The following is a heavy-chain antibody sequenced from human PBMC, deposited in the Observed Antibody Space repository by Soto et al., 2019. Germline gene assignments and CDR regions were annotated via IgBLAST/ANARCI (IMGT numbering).Heavy chain of an antibody. V-gene: IGHV1-8*01. D-gene: IGHD4-4*01. J-gene: IGHJ4*02. CDR2: INPIFGTT. Sequence: GASVKVSCKASGYTFTSYDINWVRQATGQGFEWMGGINPIFGTTSYVKKFQGRVTMTRDTSTSTVYMELSSLRSEDTAVYYCARGSDAYSFDYWGQGTLVTVSS. CDR3: ARGSDAYSFDY. CDR1: GYTFTSYD.